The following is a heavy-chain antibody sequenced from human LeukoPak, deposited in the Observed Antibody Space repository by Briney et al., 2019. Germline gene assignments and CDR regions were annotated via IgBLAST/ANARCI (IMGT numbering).Heavy chain of an antibody. J-gene: IGHJ3*02. V-gene: IGHV4-31*03. D-gene: IGHD3-10*01. CDR2: IYYSGST. Sequence: SETLSLTCTVSGGSISGYYWSWIRQHPGKGLEWIGYIYYSGSTYYNPSLKSRVTISVDTSKNQFSLKLSSVTAADTAVYYCAREHGVLLWFGELWGAFDIWGQGTMVTVSS. CDR1: GGSISGYY. CDR3: AREHGVLLWFGELWGAFDI.